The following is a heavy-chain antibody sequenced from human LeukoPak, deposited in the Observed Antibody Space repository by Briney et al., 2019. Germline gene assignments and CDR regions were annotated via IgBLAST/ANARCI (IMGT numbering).Heavy chain of an antibody. D-gene: IGHD3-22*01. V-gene: IGHV4-59*08. Sequence: SETLSLTCTVSGGSISSYYWSWIRQPPGKGLEWIGYIYYSGSTNYNPSLKSRVTISVDTSKNQFSLKLSTVTAADTAVYYCARRRESYYYHFDYWGQGTLVTVSS. J-gene: IGHJ4*02. CDR3: ARRRESYYYHFDY. CDR1: GGSISSYY. CDR2: IYYSGST.